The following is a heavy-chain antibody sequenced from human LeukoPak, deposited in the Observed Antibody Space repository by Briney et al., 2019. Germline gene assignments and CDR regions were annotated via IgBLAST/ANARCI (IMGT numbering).Heavy chain of an antibody. CDR1: GGSFSGYY. CDR2: INHRGST. Sequence: PSETLSLTCAVYGGSFSGYYWSWIRQPPGRGLEWIGEINHRGSTNYNPSLKSRVTISVDTSKNQFSLKLSSVTAADTAVYYCARGNRGYSYGGPYDYWGQGTLVTVSS. J-gene: IGHJ4*02. D-gene: IGHD5-18*01. V-gene: IGHV4-34*01. CDR3: ARGNRGYSYGGPYDY.